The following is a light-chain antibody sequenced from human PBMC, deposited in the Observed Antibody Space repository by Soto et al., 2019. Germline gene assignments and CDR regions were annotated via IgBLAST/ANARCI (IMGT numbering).Light chain of an antibody. CDR2: KAS. Sequence: DIQMTQSPSTLSASVGDRATLTCRASQSISSRLAWYQQKPGKAPTILIYKASSLESAVPSRFSGSGSGTEFTLTISRLQPDDFATYYCQQYNSYSPTFGQGTKVEIK. V-gene: IGKV1-5*03. CDR3: QQYNSYSPT. CDR1: QSISSR. J-gene: IGKJ1*01.